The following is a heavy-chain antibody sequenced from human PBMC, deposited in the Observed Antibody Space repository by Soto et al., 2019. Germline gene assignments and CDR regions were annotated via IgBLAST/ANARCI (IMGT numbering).Heavy chain of an antibody. CDR3: TTVFEY. CDR2: IDGVGAGT. Sequence: EVQLVQSGGGSVQPGGSLRLSCTASGFTFTNYWMHWVRQVPGKGLVWVSRIDGVGAGTSYSDSVRGRFTISRDNAENMLYLQMNSLRAEDTAVYSCTTVFEYWGQGTLVTVSS. J-gene: IGHJ4*02. V-gene: IGHV3-74*01. CDR1: GFTFTNYW.